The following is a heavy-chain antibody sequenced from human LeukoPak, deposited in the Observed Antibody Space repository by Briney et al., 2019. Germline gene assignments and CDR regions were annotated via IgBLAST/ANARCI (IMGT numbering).Heavy chain of an antibody. J-gene: IGHJ4*02. CDR3: ATVRGCGGDCYYFDY. CDR2: IWYDGSNK. V-gene: IGHV3-33*01. CDR1: GFTFRNYG. D-gene: IGHD2-21*02. Sequence: GGSLRLSCAASGFTFRNYGMNWVRQAPGKGLEWVTIIWYDGSNKYYADSVKGRFIISRDNSKNTLYLQMNSLRAEDTAVYYCATVRGCGGDCYYFDYWGQGTLVTVSS.